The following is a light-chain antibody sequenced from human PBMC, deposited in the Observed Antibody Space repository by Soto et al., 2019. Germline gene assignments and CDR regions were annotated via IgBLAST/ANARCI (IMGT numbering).Light chain of an antibody. CDR1: QSISSR. CDR2: DAS. J-gene: IGKJ1*01. V-gene: IGKV1-5*01. CDR3: QQYNSYATWT. Sequence: DIQMTQSPSTLSASVGDRVTITCRASQSISSRLAWYQQKPGKAPKLLIYDASSLESGVPSRFSGSGSRTEFTLPINSLQPDDFATYYCQQYNSYATWTFGQGTTVEIK.